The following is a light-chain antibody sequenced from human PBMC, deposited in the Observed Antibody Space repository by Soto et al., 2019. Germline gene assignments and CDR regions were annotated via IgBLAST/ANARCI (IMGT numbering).Light chain of an antibody. Sequence: QSVLAQPPSASGTPGQSVSISCTGTKNDIGVYDFVSWYQPHPGKAPRLIIYEVVQRPSGVPDRFSGSKSGNTASLTVSGLQAADEADYFCKSYAGSNTYDFGSGTK. CDR2: EVV. CDR3: KSYAGSNTYD. V-gene: IGLV2-8*01. J-gene: IGLJ1*01. CDR1: KNDIGVYDF.